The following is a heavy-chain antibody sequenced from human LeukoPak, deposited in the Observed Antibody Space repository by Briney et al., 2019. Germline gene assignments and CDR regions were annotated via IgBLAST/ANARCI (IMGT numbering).Heavy chain of an antibody. J-gene: IGHJ5*02. CDR1: GYSISSGYY. Sequence: SETLSLTCTVSGYSISSGYYWGWIRQPPGKGLEWIGSIYYSGSTYYNPSLKSRVTISVDTSKSQFSLKLSSVTAADTAVYYCARGVVVPAAIVEWFDPWGQGTLVTVSS. CDR3: ARGVVVPAAIVEWFDP. V-gene: IGHV4-38-2*02. D-gene: IGHD2-2*02. CDR2: IYYSGST.